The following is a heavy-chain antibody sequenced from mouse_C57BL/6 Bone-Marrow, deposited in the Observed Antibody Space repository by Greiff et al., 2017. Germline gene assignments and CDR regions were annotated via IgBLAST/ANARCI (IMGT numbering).Heavy chain of an antibody. V-gene: IGHV1-81*01. Sequence: VKLQESGAELARPGASVKLSCKASGYTFTSYGISWVKQRTGQGLEWIGEIYPRSGNTYYNEKFKGKATLTADKSSSTAYMELRSLTSEDSAVYFCARRNLGAWFAYWGQGTLVTVSA. CDR1: GYTFTSYG. J-gene: IGHJ3*01. CDR3: ARRNLGAWFAY. CDR2: IYPRSGNT. D-gene: IGHD4-1*01.